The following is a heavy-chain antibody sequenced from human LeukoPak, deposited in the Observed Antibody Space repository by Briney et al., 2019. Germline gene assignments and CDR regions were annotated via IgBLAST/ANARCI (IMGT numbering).Heavy chain of an antibody. V-gene: IGHV3-53*01. CDR1: GFTFTDSY. J-gene: IGHJ4*02. CDR3: ARLGAGFDY. Sequence: PGGSLRLSCAASGFTFTDSYMTWVRQAPGKGLEWVSGISPSGDATYYADSVQGRFTLSRDNSKDTLSLQMNSLRAEDTAVYYCARLGAGFDYWGQGTLVTVSS. D-gene: IGHD4-17*01. CDR2: ISPSGDAT.